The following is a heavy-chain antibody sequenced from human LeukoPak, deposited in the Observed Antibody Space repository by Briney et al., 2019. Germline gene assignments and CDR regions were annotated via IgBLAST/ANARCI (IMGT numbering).Heavy chain of an antibody. V-gene: IGHV3-21*01. D-gene: IGHD3-22*01. CDR3: ARGGTMIVAPFDY. CDR2: ISSSGSYI. J-gene: IGHJ4*02. CDR1: GFTFSSSS. Sequence: GGSLRLSCAASGFTFSSSSMNWVRQAPGKGLEWVSSISSSGSYIYYADSVKGRFTISRDNAKNSLYLQMNSLRAEDTAVYYCARGGTMIVAPFDYWGQGTLVTVSS.